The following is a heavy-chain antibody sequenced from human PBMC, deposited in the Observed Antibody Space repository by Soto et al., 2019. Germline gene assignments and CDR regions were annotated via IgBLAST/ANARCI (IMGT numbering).Heavy chain of an antibody. CDR2: IIPIFGTA. CDR3: ARKRDDFLCGYYLHYFDY. J-gene: IGHJ4*02. D-gene: IGHD3-3*01. CDR1: GGTFSSYA. Sequence: QVQLVQSGAEVKKPGSSVQVSCKASGGTFSSYAISWVRQAPGQGLEWMGGIIPIFGTANYAQKFQGRFKVTADEATSPAYMELRSLRTENTAVYYCARKRDDFLCGYYLHYFDYWCQGTLVTVSS. V-gene: IGHV1-69*01.